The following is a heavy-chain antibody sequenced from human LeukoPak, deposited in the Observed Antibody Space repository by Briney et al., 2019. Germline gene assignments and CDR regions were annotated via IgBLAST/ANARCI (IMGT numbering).Heavy chain of an antibody. D-gene: IGHD3-3*01. J-gene: IGHJ3*02. CDR3: AREVGYDFWSGYYPGAFGI. V-gene: IGHV4-34*01. Sequence: SETLSLTCAVYGGSFSGYYWSWIRQPPGKGLEWIGEINHSGSTNYNPSLKGRVTISVDTSKNQFSLKLSSVTAADTAVYYCAREVGYDFWSGYYPGAFGIWGQGAMITVSS. CDR1: GGSFSGYY. CDR2: INHSGST.